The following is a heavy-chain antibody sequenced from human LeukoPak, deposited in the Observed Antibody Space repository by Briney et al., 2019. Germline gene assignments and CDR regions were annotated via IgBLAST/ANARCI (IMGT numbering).Heavy chain of an antibody. Sequence: PGGSLRLSCAASGFSSSDSAIHWVRQASGRGLEWVGRIRSKGNKYATDYAASVTGRFTIYREDSKNTAYLQMNSLKTDDTALYYCSRPAGRGYDDSDYWGQGALVTVSS. V-gene: IGHV3-73*01. J-gene: IGHJ4*02. CDR2: IRSKGNKYAT. D-gene: IGHD5-12*01. CDR1: GFSSSDSA. CDR3: SRPAGRGYDDSDY.